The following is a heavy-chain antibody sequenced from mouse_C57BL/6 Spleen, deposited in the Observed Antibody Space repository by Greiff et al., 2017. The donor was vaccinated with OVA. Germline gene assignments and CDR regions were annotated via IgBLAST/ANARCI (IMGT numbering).Heavy chain of an antibody. Sequence: EVKLMESEGGLVQPGRSMKLSCTASGFTFSDYYMAWVRQVPEKGLEWVANINYDGSSTYYLDSLKSRFIISRDNAKNILYLQMSSLKSEDTATYYCAREGDGNYDYWGQGTTLTVSS. J-gene: IGHJ2*01. CDR2: INYDGSST. CDR1: GFTFSDYY. CDR3: AREGDGNYDY. V-gene: IGHV5-16*01. D-gene: IGHD2-1*01.